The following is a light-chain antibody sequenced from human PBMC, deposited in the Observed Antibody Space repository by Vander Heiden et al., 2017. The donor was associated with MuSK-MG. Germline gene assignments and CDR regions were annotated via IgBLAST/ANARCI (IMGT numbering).Light chain of an antibody. Sequence: SYELTQPPSVSVSPGQTASITCSGDKLGDKYACWYQQKPGQSPVLVIYKDNSRTAGIPERFSGTNSGNTATLTISGTQAMDEADYDCQAWDSSTVVFGGGTKLTVL. J-gene: IGLJ2*01. CDR1: KLGDKY. CDR2: KDN. V-gene: IGLV3-1*01. CDR3: QAWDSSTVV.